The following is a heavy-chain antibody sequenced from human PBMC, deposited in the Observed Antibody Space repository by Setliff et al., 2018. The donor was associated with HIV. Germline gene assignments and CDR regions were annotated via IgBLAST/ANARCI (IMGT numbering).Heavy chain of an antibody. CDR3: AKDRVWYYDSSGPFDY. J-gene: IGHJ4*02. V-gene: IGHV3-30*02. Sequence: GGSLRLSCAASGFTFSSYGMHWVRQAPGKGLEWVAFIRYDGSNKYYADSVKGRFTISRDNSKNTLYLQMNSLRAEDTAVYYCAKDRVWYYDSSGPFDYWGQGTLVTVSS. D-gene: IGHD3-22*01. CDR2: IRYDGSNK. CDR1: GFTFSSYG.